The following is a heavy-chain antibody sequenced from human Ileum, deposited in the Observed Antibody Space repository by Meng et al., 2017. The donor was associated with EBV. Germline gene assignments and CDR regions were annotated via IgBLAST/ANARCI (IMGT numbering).Heavy chain of an antibody. CDR2: VNYNGDS. CDR3: ARDLRVGGAFDY. V-gene: IGHV4-61*08. Sequence: QVHLKQSVPGLVRPSAPLSLTCTVSGASVTSSGYYWSWLRQSPGKGLEWLGYVNYNGDSTYNPSLKSRVTIFIDTSKKQFYLNLTSATAADTAIYYCARDLRVGGAFDYWGQGTLVTVSS. J-gene: IGHJ4*02. CDR1: GASVTSSGYY. D-gene: IGHD1-26*01.